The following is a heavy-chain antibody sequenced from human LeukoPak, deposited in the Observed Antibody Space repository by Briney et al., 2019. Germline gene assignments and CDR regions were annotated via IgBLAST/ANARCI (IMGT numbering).Heavy chain of an antibody. V-gene: IGHV3-30*12. Sequence: PGGSLRLSCAASRFTFSIYGMHWVRQAPGKGLEWVSFIFYDGSKKYYADSVKGRFTISRDDSKNTLYLQMNTLRVEDTAVYYCARDRDNNYYDYWAREPWSPSPQ. CDR3: ARDRDNNYYDY. J-gene: IGHJ4*02. CDR2: IFYDGSKK. CDR1: RFTFSIYG. D-gene: IGHD5-24*01.